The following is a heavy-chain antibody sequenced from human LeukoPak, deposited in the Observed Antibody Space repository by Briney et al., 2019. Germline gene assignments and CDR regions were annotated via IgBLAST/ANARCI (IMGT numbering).Heavy chain of an antibody. D-gene: IGHD1-7*01. V-gene: IGHV3-23*01. CDR1: GFTFSSYG. CDR3: AKDGKIRNWNCSQAKAVY. CDR2: ISGSSGST. Sequence: PGGSLRLSCAASGFTFSSYGMSWVRQAPGKGLEWVSGISGSSGSTYYADSVKGRFTISRDNSKNTLYLQMNSLRAEDTAIYYCAKDGKIRNWNCSQAKAVYWGQGTLVTVSS. J-gene: IGHJ4*02.